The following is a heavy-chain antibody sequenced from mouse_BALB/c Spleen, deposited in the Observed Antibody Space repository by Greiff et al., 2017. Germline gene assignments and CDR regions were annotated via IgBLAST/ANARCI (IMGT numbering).Heavy chain of an antibody. CDR2: ISNGGGST. CDR1: GFTFSSYT. V-gene: IGHV5-12-2*01. CDR3: ARQGGDFDY. J-gene: IGHJ2*01. Sequence: EVKLVESGGGLVQPGGSLKLSCAASGFTFSSYTMSWVRQTPEKRLEWVAYISNGGGSTYYPDTVKGRFTISRDNAKNTLYLQMSSLKSEDTAMYYCARQGGDFDYWGQGTTLTVSS.